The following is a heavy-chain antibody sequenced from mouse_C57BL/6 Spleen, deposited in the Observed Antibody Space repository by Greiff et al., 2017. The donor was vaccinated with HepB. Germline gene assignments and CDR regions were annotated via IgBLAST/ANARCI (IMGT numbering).Heavy chain of an antibody. CDR1: GYAFSSSW. V-gene: IGHV1-82*01. CDR2: IYPGDGDT. CDR3: ARSQGYAMDY. Sequence: VQGVESGPELVKPGASVKISCKASGYAFSSSWMNWVKQRPGKGLEWIGRIYPGDGDTNYNGKFKGKATLTADKSSSTAYMQLSSLTSEDSAVYFCARSQGYAMDYWGQGTSVTVSS. J-gene: IGHJ4*01.